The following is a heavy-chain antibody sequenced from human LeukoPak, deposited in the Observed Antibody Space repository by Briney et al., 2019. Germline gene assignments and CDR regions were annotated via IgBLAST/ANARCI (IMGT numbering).Heavy chain of an antibody. V-gene: IGHV3-9*01. D-gene: IGHD3-22*01. CDR2: ISWNSGSI. J-gene: IGHJ3*02. Sequence: GGSLRLPCAASGFTFDDYAMHWVRQAPGKGLEWVSGISWNSGSIGYADSVKGRFTISRDNAKNSLYLQMNSLRAEDTALYYCAKTSAITMIVVVNSAFDIWGQGTMVTVSS. CDR1: GFTFDDYA. CDR3: AKTSAITMIVVVNSAFDI.